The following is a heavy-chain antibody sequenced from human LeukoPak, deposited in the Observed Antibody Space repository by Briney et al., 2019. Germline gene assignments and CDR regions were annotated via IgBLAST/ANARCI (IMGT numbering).Heavy chain of an antibody. CDR1: GDTFTSYG. D-gene: IGHD6-13*01. V-gene: IGHV1-18*01. CDR2: FSAYNGNT. J-gene: IGHJ1*01. CDR3: ASGYFRTFRGAEYFQH. Sequence: ASVKVSCKASGDTFTSYGISWVRQAPGQGLEWMGGFSAYNGNTNYAQKLQGRVTMTTDTSTSTAYMELRSLRSDDTAVYYCASGYFRTFRGAEYFQHWGQGTLVTVSS.